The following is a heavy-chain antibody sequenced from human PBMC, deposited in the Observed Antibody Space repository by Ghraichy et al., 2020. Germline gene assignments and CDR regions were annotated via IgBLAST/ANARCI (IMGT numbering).Heavy chain of an antibody. Sequence: SETLSLTCTVSGGSIINYYWSWIRQPPGKGLEWIGYIYYSGSTTYNPSLKSRVTISVDTSKNQFSLNLSSVTAAETAVYYCARQLLIDYYYDSSGFDYWGQGTLVTFSS. J-gene: IGHJ4*02. CDR1: GGSIINYY. D-gene: IGHD3-22*01. CDR3: ARQLLIDYYYDSSGFDY. V-gene: IGHV4-59*01. CDR2: IYYSGST.